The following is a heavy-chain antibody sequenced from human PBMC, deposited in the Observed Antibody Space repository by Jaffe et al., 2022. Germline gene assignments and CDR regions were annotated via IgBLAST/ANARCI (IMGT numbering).Heavy chain of an antibody. CDR1: GGSFSGYY. J-gene: IGHJ3*02. V-gene: IGHV4-34*01. CDR2: INHSGST. CDR3: ARVPVAVYAFDI. Sequence: QVQLQQWGAGLLKPSETLSLTCAVYGGSFSGYYWSWIRQPPGKGLEWIGEINHSGSTNYNPSLKSRVTISVDTSKNQFSLKLSSVTAADTAVYYCARVPVAVYAFDIWGQGTMVTVSS. D-gene: IGHD2-15*01.